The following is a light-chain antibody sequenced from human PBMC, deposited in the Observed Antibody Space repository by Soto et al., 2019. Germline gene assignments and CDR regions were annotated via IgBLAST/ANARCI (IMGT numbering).Light chain of an antibody. CDR1: QSISSW. V-gene: IGKV1-5*03. CDR2: KAS. J-gene: IGKJ3*01. Sequence: DIQMTQSPSTLSASVGDRVTITCRASQSISSWLAWYQQKPGKAPKLLIYKASSLESGVQSRFSGSGSGTAFNLTISSLQPDDFAPYYCQQYNRYPFTFGPGTKVDIK. CDR3: QQYNRYPFT.